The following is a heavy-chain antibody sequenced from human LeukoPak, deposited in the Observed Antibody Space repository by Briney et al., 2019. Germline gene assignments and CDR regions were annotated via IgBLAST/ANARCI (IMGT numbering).Heavy chain of an antibody. Sequence: GGSLRLSCAASGFTFSSYGMHWVRQAPGKGLEWVAFIRLDGSNKYYADSVRGRFTISRDNSKNTLYLQMNSLRAEDTALYYCAKPHFDYWGQGTLVTVSS. CDR2: IRLDGSNK. V-gene: IGHV3-30*02. CDR1: GFTFSSYG. J-gene: IGHJ4*02. CDR3: AKPHFDY.